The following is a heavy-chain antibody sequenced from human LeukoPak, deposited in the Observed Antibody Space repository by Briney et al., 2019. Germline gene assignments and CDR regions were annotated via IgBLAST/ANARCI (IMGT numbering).Heavy chain of an antibody. Sequence: GGSLRLSCAASGFTFSSYGMHWVRQAPGKGLEWVAFIRLDGSNKYYADSVRGRFTISRDNSKNTLYLQMNSLRAEDTALYYCAKPHFDYWGQGTLVTVSS. CDR2: IRLDGSNK. V-gene: IGHV3-30*02. CDR1: GFTFSSYG. J-gene: IGHJ4*02. CDR3: AKPHFDY.